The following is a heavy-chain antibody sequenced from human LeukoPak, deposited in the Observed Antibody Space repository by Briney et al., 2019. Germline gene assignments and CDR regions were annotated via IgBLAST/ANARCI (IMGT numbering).Heavy chain of an antibody. CDR1: GFTFSSYA. D-gene: IGHD3-16*01. Sequence: GRSLRLSCAASGFTFSSYAMHWVRQAPGKGLEWVAVISYDGSNKYYADSVKGRFTISRDNSKNTLYLQMNSLRAEDTAVYYCAKGDALALTLFDYWGQGTLVTVSS. V-gene: IGHV3-30*04. CDR3: AKGDALALTLFDY. CDR2: ISYDGSNK. J-gene: IGHJ4*02.